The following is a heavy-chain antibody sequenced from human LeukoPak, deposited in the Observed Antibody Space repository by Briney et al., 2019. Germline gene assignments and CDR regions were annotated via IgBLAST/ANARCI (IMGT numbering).Heavy chain of an antibody. Sequence: SETLSLTCTVSGGSISSSSYYWGWIRQPPGKGLEWIGSIYYSGSTYYNPSLKSRVTISVDTSKNQFSLKLSSVTAADTAVYYCARVPRGYKTGWFDPWGQGTLVTVSS. V-gene: IGHV4-39*01. CDR2: IYYSGST. J-gene: IGHJ5*02. CDR3: ARVPRGYKTGWFDP. D-gene: IGHD5-18*01. CDR1: GGSISSSSYY.